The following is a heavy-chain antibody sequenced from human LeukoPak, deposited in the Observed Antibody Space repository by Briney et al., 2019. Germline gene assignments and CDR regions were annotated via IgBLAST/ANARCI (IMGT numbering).Heavy chain of an antibody. D-gene: IGHD2-21*02. J-gene: IGHJ4*02. Sequence: GGSLRLSCAASGFTISNYWMHWVRQAPGKGLVWVSRIKNDGSRTSYADSVKGRFTISRDNAKNTLYLQMNSLRTEDTAMYYCARGHIVVLTAPDYWGQGTLVTVSS. V-gene: IGHV3-74*01. CDR2: IKNDGSRT. CDR1: GFTISNYW. CDR3: ARGHIVVLTAPDY.